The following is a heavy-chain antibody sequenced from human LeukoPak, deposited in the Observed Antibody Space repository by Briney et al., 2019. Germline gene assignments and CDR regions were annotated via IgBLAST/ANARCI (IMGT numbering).Heavy chain of an antibody. V-gene: IGHV3-74*01. Sequence: GGSLRLSCAASGFTFSSYWMHWVRHAPGKGLVWVSRVNSDGSSTSYADSVKGRFTISRDNAKNTLYLQMNSLRAEDTALYYCAKESGTSYYYDSSGYSAPTSRHFDYWGQGTLVTVSS. J-gene: IGHJ4*02. D-gene: IGHD3-22*01. CDR2: VNSDGSST. CDR3: AKESGTSYYYDSSGYSAPTSRHFDY. CDR1: GFTFSSYW.